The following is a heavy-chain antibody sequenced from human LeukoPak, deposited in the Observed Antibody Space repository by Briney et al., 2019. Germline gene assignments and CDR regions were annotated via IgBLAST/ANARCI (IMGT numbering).Heavy chain of an antibody. CDR1: GYTVTSYG. J-gene: IGHJ4*02. Sequence: ASVKVSCKASGYTVTSYGISWVRQAPGQGLEWMGWISAYNGNTNYAQKLQGRVTMTTDTSTSTAYMEQRSLRSDDTAVYYCARGHRLAAEGRFDYWGQGTLVTVSS. V-gene: IGHV1-18*01. CDR3: ARGHRLAAEGRFDY. CDR2: ISAYNGNT. D-gene: IGHD6-13*01.